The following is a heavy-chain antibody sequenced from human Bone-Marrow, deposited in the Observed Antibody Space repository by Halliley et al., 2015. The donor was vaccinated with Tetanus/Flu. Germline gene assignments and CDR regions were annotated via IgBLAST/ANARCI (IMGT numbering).Heavy chain of an antibody. V-gene: IGHV3-30*18. Sequence: ISYDGSKKDFADPVRGRFTISRDNSKNTVDLQMDSLRAEDTAVYYCAKQGFHYYDSGGYFLDSWGQGTLVTVSS. CDR3: AKQGFHYYDSGGYFLDS. D-gene: IGHD3-22*01. CDR2: ISYDGSKK. J-gene: IGHJ4*02.